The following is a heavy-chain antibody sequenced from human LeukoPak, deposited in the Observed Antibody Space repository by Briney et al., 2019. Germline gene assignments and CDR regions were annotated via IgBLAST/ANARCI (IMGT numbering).Heavy chain of an antibody. CDR1: GFTFSSYA. CDR3: AREWELVAFDI. J-gene: IGHJ3*02. D-gene: IGHD1-26*01. V-gene: IGHV3-30-3*01. Sequence: PGGSLRLSCAASGFTFSSYAMHWVRQAPGKGLEWVAVISYDGSNKYYADSVKGRFTISRDNSKNTLYLQMNSLRAEDTAVYYCAREWELVAFDIWGQGTMVTVSS. CDR2: ISYDGSNK.